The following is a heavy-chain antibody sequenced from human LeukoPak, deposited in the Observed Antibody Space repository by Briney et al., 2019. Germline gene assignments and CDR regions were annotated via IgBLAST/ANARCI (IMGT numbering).Heavy chain of an antibody. Sequence: GESLKISCKGSGYSFTSYWIGWVRQMPGKGLEWMGIIYPGDSDTRYSPPFQGQVTISADKSISTAYLQWSSLKASDTAMYYCARLAYYYDSSGYYFDYWGQGTLVTVSS. CDR1: GYSFTSYW. V-gene: IGHV5-51*01. CDR2: IYPGDSDT. D-gene: IGHD3-22*01. CDR3: ARLAYYYDSSGYYFDY. J-gene: IGHJ4*02.